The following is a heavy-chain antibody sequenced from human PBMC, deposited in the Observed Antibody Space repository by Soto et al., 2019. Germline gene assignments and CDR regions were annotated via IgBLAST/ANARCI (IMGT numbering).Heavy chain of an antibody. J-gene: IGHJ4*01. CDR3: ARGEQYSGRIFDY. Sequence: PSRTLSLTCAMTGDSVSGNSVGWSWVRQPPSRGLEWLGRTYYRSKWYYEYAVSVRGRITINPDTSKNQYSLQLNSVTPEDTAVYFCARGEQYSGRIFDYWGRGTLVTVSS. CDR2: TYYRSKWYY. D-gene: IGHD1-26*01. V-gene: IGHV6-1*01. CDR1: GDSVSGNSVG.